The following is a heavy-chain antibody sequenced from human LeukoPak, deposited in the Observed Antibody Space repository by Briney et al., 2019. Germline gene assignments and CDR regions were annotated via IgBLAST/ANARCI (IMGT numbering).Heavy chain of an antibody. D-gene: IGHD5-12*01. J-gene: IGHJ4*02. CDR3: ARTEGNSGYDSSSDY. CDR1: GYTFTSYG. CDR2: MNPNSGNT. Sequence: ASVKVSCKASGYTFTSYGINWVRQVPGQGLEWMGWMNPNSGNTGYAQKFQGRVTMTRNTSISTAYMELSSLRSEDTAVYYCARTEGNSGYDSSSDYWGQGTLVTVSS. V-gene: IGHV1-8*02.